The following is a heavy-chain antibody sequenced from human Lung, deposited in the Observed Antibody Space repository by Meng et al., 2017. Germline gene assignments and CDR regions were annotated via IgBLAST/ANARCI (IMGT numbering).Heavy chain of an antibody. J-gene: IGHJ4*02. CDR2: INHSGNT. CDR3: ARGPTTMAHDFDY. D-gene: IGHD4-11*01. Sequence: QVPLQQGAAGLVKPSETLSLTCVVSGGSFSDYYWSWIRQPPGKGLEWIGEINHSGNTNYNPSLESRATISVDTSQNNLSLKLSSVTAADSAVYYCARGPTTMAHDFDYWGQGTLVTVSS. V-gene: IGHV4-34*01. CDR1: GGSFSDYY.